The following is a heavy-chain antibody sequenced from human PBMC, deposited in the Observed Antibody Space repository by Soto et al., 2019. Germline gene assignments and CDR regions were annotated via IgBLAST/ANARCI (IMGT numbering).Heavy chain of an antibody. CDR2: ISSSSSTI. Sequence: GGSLRLSCAASGFTFSSYSINWVRQAPGKGLEWVSYISSSSSTIYYADSVKGRFTISRDNAKNSLYLQVNSLRAEDTAVYYCARDTGTIFGVRPDYWGQGTLVTVSS. D-gene: IGHD3-3*01. CDR3: ARDTGTIFGVRPDY. CDR1: GFTFSSYS. V-gene: IGHV3-48*01. J-gene: IGHJ4*02.